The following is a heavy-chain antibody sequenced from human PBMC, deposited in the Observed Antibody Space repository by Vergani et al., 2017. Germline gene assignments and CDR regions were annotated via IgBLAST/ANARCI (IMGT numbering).Heavy chain of an antibody. Sequence: EVQLVESGGGLVKPGGSLRLSCAASGFTFSSYSMNWVRQAPGKGLEWVSSISSSSSYIYYADSVKGRFTISRDNAKNSLYLQMNSLRAEDTAVYYCARSKDWFPIDDFDYWGQGTLVTVSS. CDR1: GFTFSSYS. CDR3: ARSKDWFPIDDFDY. CDR2: ISSSSSYI. D-gene: IGHD3-9*01. J-gene: IGHJ4*02. V-gene: IGHV3-21*01.